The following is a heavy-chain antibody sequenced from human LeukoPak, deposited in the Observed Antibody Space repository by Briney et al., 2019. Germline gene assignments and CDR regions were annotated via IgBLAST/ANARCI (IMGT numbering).Heavy chain of an antibody. CDR1: GGSISSAGYY. J-gene: IGHJ4*02. V-gene: IGHV4-31*03. CDR3: ARGQGYEGSAYPYHFDY. CDR2: IYYSGST. Sequence: PSQTLSLTCTVSGGSISSAGYYWSWIRQHPGKGLEWIGYIYYSGSTYYNPSLKSRVTISVDTSKNQFSLNLSSVTAADTAVYFCARGQGYEGSAYPYHFDYWGQGTLLTVSS. D-gene: IGHD3-22*01.